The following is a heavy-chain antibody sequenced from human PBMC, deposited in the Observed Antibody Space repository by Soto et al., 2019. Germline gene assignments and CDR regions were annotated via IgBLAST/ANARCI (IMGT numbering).Heavy chain of an antibody. CDR1: GFTFDDYA. CDR2: ISWNSGSI. D-gene: IGHD6-13*01. J-gene: IGHJ3*02. Sequence: EVQLVESGGGLVQPGRSLRLSCAASGFTFDDYAMQWVRQAPGKGLEWVSGISWNSGSIGYADSVKGRFTISRDNAKNSLYLQMNSLRAEDTALYYCAKDPYSSSWYMGAFDIWGQGTRVTVSS. V-gene: IGHV3-9*01. CDR3: AKDPYSSSWYMGAFDI.